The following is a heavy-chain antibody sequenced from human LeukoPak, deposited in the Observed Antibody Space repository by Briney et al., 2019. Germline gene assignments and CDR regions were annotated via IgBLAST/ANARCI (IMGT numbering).Heavy chain of an antibody. CDR1: GFTFSSYE. V-gene: IGHV3-48*03. CDR2: ISSSGSTI. CDR3: ARTNYDFWSGYYTALDY. D-gene: IGHD3-3*01. J-gene: IGHJ4*02. Sequence: GESLKISCAASGFTFSSYEMNWVRQAPGKGLEWVSYISSSGSTIYYADSVKGRFTISRDNAKNSLYLQMNSLRAEDTAVYYCARTNYDFWSGYYTALDYWGQGTLVTVSS.